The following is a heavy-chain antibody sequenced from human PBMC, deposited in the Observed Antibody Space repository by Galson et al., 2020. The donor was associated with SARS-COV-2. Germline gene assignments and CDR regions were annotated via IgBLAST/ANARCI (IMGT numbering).Heavy chain of an antibody. V-gene: IGHV3-30*02. D-gene: IGHD6-25*01. CDR3: ATEGSGVSIHAFES. CDR1: GFTFSHYG. J-gene: IGHJ3*02. Sequence: QLGESLKISCAASGFTFSHYGMHWVRQAPGKGLEWVSFIQTDASSIYYGDTVKGRFTISRDNSKNTVYLHLNSLRVEDTAVFYCATEGSGVSIHAFESWGQGTMVTVSS. CDR2: IQTDASSI.